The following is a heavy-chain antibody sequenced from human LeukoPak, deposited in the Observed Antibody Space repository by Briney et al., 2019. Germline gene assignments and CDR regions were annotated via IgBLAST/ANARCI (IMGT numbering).Heavy chain of an antibody. J-gene: IGHJ6*03. CDR3: AREISLWQTYYYYCMDV. Sequence: GGSLRLSCAASGFTFSSYSMNWVRQAPGKGLEWVSSISSSSSYIYYADSVKGRFTIPRDNAKNSLYLQMNSLRAEDTAVYYCAREISLWQTYYYYCMDVWGKGTTVTVSS. CDR1: GFTFSSYS. D-gene: IGHD3-16*01. V-gene: IGHV3-21*01. CDR2: ISSSSSYI.